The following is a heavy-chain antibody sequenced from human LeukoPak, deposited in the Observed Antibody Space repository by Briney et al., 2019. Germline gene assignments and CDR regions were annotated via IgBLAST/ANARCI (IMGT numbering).Heavy chain of an antibody. Sequence: PSETLSLTCTVSGGSISSSSYYWGWIRQPPGKGLEWIGSIYYSGSTYYNPSLKSRVTISVDTSKNQFSLKLSSVTAADTAVYYCARHLGYSSSWYSSLDYWGQGTLVTVSS. D-gene: IGHD6-13*01. CDR2: IYYSGST. J-gene: IGHJ4*02. CDR1: GGSISSSSYY. CDR3: ARHLGYSSSWYSSLDY. V-gene: IGHV4-39*01.